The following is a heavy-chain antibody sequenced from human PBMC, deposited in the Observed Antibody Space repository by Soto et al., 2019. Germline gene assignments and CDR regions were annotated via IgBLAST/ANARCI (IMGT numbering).Heavy chain of an antibody. V-gene: IGHV1-69*12. CDR2: IIPIFGTA. D-gene: IGHD6-19*01. J-gene: IGHJ4*02. CDR1: GGTFSSYA. Sequence: QVQLVQSGAEVKKPGSSVKVSCKASGGTFSSYAISWVRQAPGQGLEWMGGIIPIFGTANYAEKFQGRATISADESTSTASMEVTSLRSEDAAVYYGASRPGSDWYGMAYWGQGALVTVS. CDR3: ASRPGSDWYGMAY.